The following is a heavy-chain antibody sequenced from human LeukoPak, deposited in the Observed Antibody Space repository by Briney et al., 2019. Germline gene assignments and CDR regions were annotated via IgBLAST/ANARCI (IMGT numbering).Heavy chain of an antibody. Sequence: GRSLRLSCAASGFIFSSYGMHWVRQAPGKGLEWMAVIWYDGSNKYYADSVKGRFTISRDNSKNTLYLQMNSLRAEDTAVYYCARVDSGNFNWFDPWGQGTMVTVSS. V-gene: IGHV3-33*01. CDR3: ARVDSGNFNWFDP. CDR1: GFIFSSYG. CDR2: IWYDGSNK. J-gene: IGHJ5*02. D-gene: IGHD1-26*01.